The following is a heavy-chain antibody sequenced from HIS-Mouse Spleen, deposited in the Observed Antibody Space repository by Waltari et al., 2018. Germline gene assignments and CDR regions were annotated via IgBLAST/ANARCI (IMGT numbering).Heavy chain of an antibody. CDR2: FSSGRSDI. D-gene: IGHD3-10*01. J-gene: IGHJ4*02. Sequence: EVQLVESGGGLVKPGGSLRLSCAASGFTFSSYSMNWVRQAPGKGLEVVSSFSSGRSDICDAEAVKGRFTISRDNSKKTLYLRMNSRRAEDTAVYYCAESRGGDCYAYWGQGTLVTVSS. V-gene: IGHV3-21*04. CDR3: AESRGGDCYAY. CDR1: GFTFSSYS.